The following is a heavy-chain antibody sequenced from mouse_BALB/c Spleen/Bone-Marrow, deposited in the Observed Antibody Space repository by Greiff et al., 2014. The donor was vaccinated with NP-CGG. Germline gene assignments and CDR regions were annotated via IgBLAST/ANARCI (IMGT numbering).Heavy chain of an antibody. V-gene: IGHV5-6-2*01. D-gene: IGHD1-1*01. CDR3: ARHGSSYAMDY. J-gene: IGHJ4*01. Sequence: VQLKASGGGSVKLGGSLKLSCAASGFTFSNYYMSWVRQTPEKRLELVAAINRSGGSTYYPDTVKGRFTISRDDAKNTLYLQMSSLKSEDTALYYCARHGSSYAMDYWGQGTSVTVSS. CDR1: GFTFSNYY. CDR2: INRSGGST.